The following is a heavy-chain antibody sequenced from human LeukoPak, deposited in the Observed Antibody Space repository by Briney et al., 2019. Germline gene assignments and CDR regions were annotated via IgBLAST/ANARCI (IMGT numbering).Heavy chain of an antibody. CDR3: ARGGSYSSSLWVDY. Sequence: GASVKVSCKASGYSFTNYGISWVRQAPGQGLEWMGWISTDNGYTNYGQNLQGRLTMTTDTSTSTAYMELRSLKSDDTAVYYCARGGSYSSSLWVDYWGQGTLVTVSS. CDR1: GYSFTNYG. CDR2: ISTDNGYT. D-gene: IGHD6-6*01. J-gene: IGHJ4*02. V-gene: IGHV1-18*01.